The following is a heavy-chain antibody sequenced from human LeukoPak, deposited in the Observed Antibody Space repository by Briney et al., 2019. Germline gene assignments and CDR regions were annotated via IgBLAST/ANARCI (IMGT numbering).Heavy chain of an antibody. CDR2: MNPNTGST. J-gene: IGHJ4*02. Sequence: ASVKVSCKASGYTFINYDINWVRQATGQGLEWMGWMNPNTGSTGYAQNFQGRVTMTRNTSISTAYMELNSLRSEDMAVYYCAKLGSTDFWGQGTLVTVSS. CDR3: AKLGSTDF. V-gene: IGHV1-8*01. D-gene: IGHD1-26*01. CDR1: GYTFINYD.